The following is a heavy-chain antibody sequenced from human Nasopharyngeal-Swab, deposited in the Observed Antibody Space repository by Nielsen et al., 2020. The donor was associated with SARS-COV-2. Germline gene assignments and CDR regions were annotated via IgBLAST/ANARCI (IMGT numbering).Heavy chain of an antibody. CDR3: ARGVRGTATMPYYYYGMDV. D-gene: IGHD5-12*01. Sequence: ASVKVSCKASGYTFTSYGISWVRQAPGQGLEWMGWISAYNGNTNYAQKLQGRVTMTTDTSTSTAYMELRSLRSDDTAVYYCARGVRGTATMPYYYYGMDVWGQGTTVTVSS. CDR1: GYTFTSYG. V-gene: IGHV1-18*01. J-gene: IGHJ6*02. CDR2: ISAYNGNT.